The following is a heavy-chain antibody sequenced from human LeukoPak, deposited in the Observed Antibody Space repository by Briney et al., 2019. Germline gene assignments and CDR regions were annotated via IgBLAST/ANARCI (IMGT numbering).Heavy chain of an antibody. Sequence: ASGKVSCKAAGYTFTSYDINWVRQATGPGLEWMGWMNPNSGNTGYAQKFQGRVTMTRNTSISTAYMERNSLRSEDTAVYYCARATIVVPALHYWGQGTLVTVSS. D-gene: IGHD2-2*01. CDR2: MNPNSGNT. V-gene: IGHV1-8*01. CDR3: ARATIVVPALHY. J-gene: IGHJ4*02. CDR1: GYTFTSYD.